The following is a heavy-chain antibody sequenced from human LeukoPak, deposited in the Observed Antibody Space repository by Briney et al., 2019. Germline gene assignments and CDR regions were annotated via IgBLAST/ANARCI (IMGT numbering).Heavy chain of an antibody. CDR2: ISSSGSTI. Sequence: PGGSLRLSCAASGFTFSSYEMNWVRQAPGKGLEWVSYISSSGSTIYYADSVKGRFTISRDNAKNSLYLQMNSLRAEDTALYYCARGYSYYYYYMDVWGKGTTVTVSS. J-gene: IGHJ6*03. V-gene: IGHV3-48*03. CDR3: ARGYSYYYYYMDV. D-gene: IGHD4-11*01. CDR1: GFTFSSYE.